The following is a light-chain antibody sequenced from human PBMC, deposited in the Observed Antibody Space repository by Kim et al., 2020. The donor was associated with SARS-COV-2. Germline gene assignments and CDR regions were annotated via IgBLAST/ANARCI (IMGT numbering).Light chain of an antibody. CDR2: AAS. CDR3: QKYDDAPLS. V-gene: IGKV1-27*01. J-gene: IGKJ4*01. CDR1: QGISNH. Sequence: ASVGDRVTITCQASQGISNHLAWYQQKPGKIPKLLMHAASTLQSGVPSRFSGSGSGTDFTLTISSLQPEDVATYFCQKYDDAPLSFGGGTKVDIK.